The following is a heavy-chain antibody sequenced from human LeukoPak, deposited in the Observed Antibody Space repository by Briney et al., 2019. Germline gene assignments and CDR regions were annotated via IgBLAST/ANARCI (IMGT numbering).Heavy chain of an antibody. D-gene: IGHD5-12*01. V-gene: IGHV1-46*01. J-gene: IGHJ4*02. Sequence: GASVKVSCKASRYTLTSYYMHWVRQAPGQGLEWMGIINTSGGSTSYAQKFQGRVTMTRDTSTSTVYMELSSLRSEDTAVYYCARGLMVATSSYWGQGTLVTVSS. CDR1: RYTLTSYY. CDR3: ARGLMVATSSY. CDR2: INTSGGST.